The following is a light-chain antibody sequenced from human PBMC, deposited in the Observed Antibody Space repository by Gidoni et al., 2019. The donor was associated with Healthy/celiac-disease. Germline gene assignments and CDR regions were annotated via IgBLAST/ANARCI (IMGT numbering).Light chain of an antibody. CDR1: SLPKQY. CDR2: KDS. CDR3: QSADSSGTWV. J-gene: IGLJ3*02. Sequence: SYELTQPPSVSVSPGQTARSTCSGDSLPKQYAYWYQEKPGKAPVLVIYKDSERPSGIPERFFGSSSGTTVTLTISGVQAEDEADYYCQSADSSGTWVFGGGTKLTVL. V-gene: IGLV3-25*03.